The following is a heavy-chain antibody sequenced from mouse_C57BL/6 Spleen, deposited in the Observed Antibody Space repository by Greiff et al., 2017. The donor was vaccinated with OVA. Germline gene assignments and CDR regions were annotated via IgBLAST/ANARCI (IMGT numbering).Heavy chain of an antibody. CDR3: TREGVYGAWFAY. D-gene: IGHD1-1*01. Sequence: QVQLQQSGAELVRPGASVTLSCKASGYTFTDYEMHWVKQTPVHGLEWIGAIDPETGGTAYNQKFKGKAILTADKSSSTAYMELRSLTSEDSAVYYCTREGVYGAWFAYWGLGTLVTVSA. J-gene: IGHJ3*01. V-gene: IGHV1-15*01. CDR2: IDPETGGT. CDR1: GYTFTDYE.